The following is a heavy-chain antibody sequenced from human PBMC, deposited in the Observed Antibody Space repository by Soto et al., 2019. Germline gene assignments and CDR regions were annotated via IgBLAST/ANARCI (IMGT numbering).Heavy chain of an antibody. CDR3: ARTVLGPDLLADSFVDYYYYMDV. CDR2: VYYTGST. D-gene: IGHD3-9*01. Sequence: PSETLSLTCTVSGGSISSSSYYWGWLRQPPGKGLEWIGYVYYTGSTSYNPSLKRRVTFSADSSRGQFSLRLNSVTAADTAVYYCARTVLGPDLLADSFVDYYYYMDVWGQGTTVTVSS. J-gene: IGHJ6*03. CDR1: GGSISSSSYY. V-gene: IGHV4-39*07.